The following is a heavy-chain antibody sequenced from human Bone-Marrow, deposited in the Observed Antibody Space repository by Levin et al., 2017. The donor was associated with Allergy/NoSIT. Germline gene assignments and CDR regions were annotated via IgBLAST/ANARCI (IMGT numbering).Heavy chain of an antibody. J-gene: IGHJ6*02. Sequence: GGSLRLSCTASGFSFAAHYMSWVRQAPGKGLEWISYISSRGNSIVYSDSVRGRFTISRDNARNSMSLQMNGLRADDTATYYCVRDGEDFGDYISPYFHGLDVWGQGTTVTVSS. CDR2: ISSRGNSI. V-gene: IGHV3-11*01. CDR1: GFSFAAHY. D-gene: IGHD4-17*01. CDR3: VRDGEDFGDYISPYFHGLDV.